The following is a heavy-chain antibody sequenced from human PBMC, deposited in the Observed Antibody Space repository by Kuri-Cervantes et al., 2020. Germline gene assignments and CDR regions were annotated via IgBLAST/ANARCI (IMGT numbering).Heavy chain of an antibody. V-gene: IGHV4-61*08. CDR3: ARAKVTMVRGVIRYFDY. CDR2: IYYSGST. CDR1: GGSISSGGYY. J-gene: IGHJ4*02. D-gene: IGHD3-10*01. Sequence: SETLSLTCTVSGGSISSGGYYWSWIRQHPGKGLEWIGYIYYSGSTNYNPSLKSRVTISVDTSKNQFSLKLSSVTAADTAVYYCARAKVTMVRGVIRYFDYWGQGTLVTVSS.